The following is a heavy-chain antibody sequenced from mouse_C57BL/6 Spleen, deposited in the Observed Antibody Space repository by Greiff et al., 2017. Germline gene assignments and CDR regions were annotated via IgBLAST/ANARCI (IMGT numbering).Heavy chain of an antibody. CDR1: GFSLTSYG. D-gene: IGHD2-2*01. CDR3: ATLWLRRGNYAMDY. J-gene: IGHJ4*01. Sequence: VKLVESGPGLVQPSQSLSITCTVSGFSLTSYGVHWVRQSPGKGLEWLGVIWRGGGTDYNAAFISRLSISKDNSKSQVFFKMNSLQADDTAIYYCATLWLRRGNYAMDYWGQGTSVTVSS. V-gene: IGHV2-2*01. CDR2: IWRGGGT.